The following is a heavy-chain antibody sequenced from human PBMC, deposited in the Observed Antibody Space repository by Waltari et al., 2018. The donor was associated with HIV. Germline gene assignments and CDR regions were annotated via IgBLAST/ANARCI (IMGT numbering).Heavy chain of an antibody. CDR1: GFTLRNAW. Sequence: EVQLVESGGGLVKPGGSLRLSCADSGFTLRNAWMGWVRQAPGKGLEWVGQIKSKTDGGTTDDAAPVNGRCTIARDDSKNTLSLQMNSLKTEDTAVDYCTTDGDYWGQGTLGTVSS. J-gene: IGHJ4*02. CDR3: TTDGDY. V-gene: IGHV3-15*01. CDR2: IKSKTDGGTT.